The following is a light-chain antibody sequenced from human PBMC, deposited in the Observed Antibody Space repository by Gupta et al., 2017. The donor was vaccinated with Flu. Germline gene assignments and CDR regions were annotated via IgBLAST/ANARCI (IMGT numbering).Light chain of an antibody. J-gene: IGKJ2*01. V-gene: IGKV2-28*01. Sequence: VTPGQPASISCRSSQSLVYSDGNTYLHWYQQKPGQPPKRLIYLVSNRDSGVPDRFSGSGSGTDFTLKISRVEADDVGVYYCMQATGTPYAFGQGTKLEIK. CDR2: LVS. CDR3: MQATGTPYA. CDR1: QSLVYSDGNTY.